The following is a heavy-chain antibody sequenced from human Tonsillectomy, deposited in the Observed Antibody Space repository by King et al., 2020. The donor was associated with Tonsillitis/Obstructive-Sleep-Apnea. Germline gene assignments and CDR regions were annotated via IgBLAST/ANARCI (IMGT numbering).Heavy chain of an antibody. J-gene: IGHJ4*02. CDR2: IYPGDSDT. Sequence: VQLVESGAEVKKPGESLKISCKGSGYSFTSYWIGWVRQMPGKGLEWMGIIYPGDSDTRYSPSFQGQVTISADKSISTAYLQWSSLKASDTAMYYCARHRKEGYSSGCELDYWGQGTLVTVSS. CDR3: ARHRKEGYSSGCELDY. V-gene: IGHV5-51*01. CDR1: GYSFTSYW. D-gene: IGHD6-19*01.